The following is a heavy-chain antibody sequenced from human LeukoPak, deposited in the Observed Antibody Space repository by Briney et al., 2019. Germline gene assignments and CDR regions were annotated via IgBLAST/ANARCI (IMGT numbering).Heavy chain of an antibody. CDR1: GGSISSGVYY. J-gene: IGHJ2*01. CDR2: IYYSGST. CDR3: ARHEGGYTWYLGL. D-gene: IGHD5-12*01. V-gene: IGHV4-61*08. Sequence: SETLSLTCTVSGGSISSGVYYWNWIRQHPGKGLEWIGYIYYSGSTNYNPSLKSRVTISVDTSKNQFSLKLSSVTAADTAVYYCARHEGGYTWYLGLWGRGTLVTVSS.